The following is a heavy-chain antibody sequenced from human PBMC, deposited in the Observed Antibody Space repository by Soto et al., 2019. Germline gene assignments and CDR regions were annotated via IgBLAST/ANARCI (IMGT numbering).Heavy chain of an antibody. D-gene: IGHD2-15*01. J-gene: IGHJ6*02. V-gene: IGHV1-69*01. CDR3: ARSQGGSSSLDIYYYYYYGMDV. CDR2: IIPIFGTA. Sequence: QVQLVQSGAEAEEPGSSVKVSCKAPGGTFSSYAISWVRQAPGQGLQWMGGIIPIFGTAKYAQKFQGRVTITADESTSTGYMELSSLRSEDTAVYYCARSQGGSSSLDIYYYYYYGMDVWGQGTTVTVSS. CDR1: GGTFSSYA.